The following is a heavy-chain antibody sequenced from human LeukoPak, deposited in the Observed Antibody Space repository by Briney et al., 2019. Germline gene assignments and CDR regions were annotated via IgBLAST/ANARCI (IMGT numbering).Heavy chain of an antibody. CDR2: MNPNSGKT. V-gene: IGHV1-8*02. CDR1: GYTFISYE. CDR3: ARGGERANFYGLGSSPNWFDP. J-gene: IGHJ5*02. D-gene: IGHD3-10*01. Sequence: ASVNVSCKASGYTFISYEINWVGQAAGQGREWMGWMNPNSGKTGYAQKFQGRVTMTSNTSISTAYMELSGLRSDDTAVYYCARGGERANFYGLGSSPNWFDPWGQGTLVTVSS.